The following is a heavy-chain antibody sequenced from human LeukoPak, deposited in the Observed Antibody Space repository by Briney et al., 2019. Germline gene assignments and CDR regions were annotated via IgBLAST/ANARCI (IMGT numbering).Heavy chain of an antibody. CDR1: GYTFTSYG. J-gene: IGHJ4*02. Sequence: ASVKVSCKASGYTFTSYGISWVRQAPGQGLEWMGWISAYNGNTNYAQKLQGRVTMTTDTSASTAYMGLRSLRSDDTAVYYCARVGRYYGSGSYFIWGQGTLVTVCS. CDR2: ISAYNGNT. V-gene: IGHV1-18*01. CDR3: ARVGRYYGSGSYFI. D-gene: IGHD3-10*01.